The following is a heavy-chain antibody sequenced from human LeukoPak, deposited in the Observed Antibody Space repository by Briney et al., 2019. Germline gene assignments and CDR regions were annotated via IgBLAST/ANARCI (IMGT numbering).Heavy chain of an antibody. V-gene: IGHV3-33*01. CDR2: IWYDGINK. J-gene: IGHJ3*02. Sequence: GGPVPLLYAPSGFTFSSYGMLWVRQPPGKGLEGVAVIWYDGINKYYADSVKGRFTISRDNSKNTLYLQMNSLRAEETSVYYCARAGSGSHPKELGAFDIWGQGTMVTVSS. CDR1: GFTFSSYG. CDR3: ARAGSGSHPKELGAFDI. D-gene: IGHD1-26*01.